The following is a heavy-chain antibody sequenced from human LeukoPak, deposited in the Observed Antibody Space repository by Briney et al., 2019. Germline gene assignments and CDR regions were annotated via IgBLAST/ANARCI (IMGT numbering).Heavy chain of an antibody. V-gene: IGHV3-66*01. CDR1: GFTVSSNY. Sequence: TGGSLRLSCAASGFTVSSNYMSWVRQAPGKGLEWVSVIYSGGSTYYADSVKGRFTISRDNSKNTLYLQMNSLRAEDTAVYYCARVTLRGYSGYGFFGLTEFDPWGQGTLVTVSS. CDR2: IYSGGST. D-gene: IGHD5-12*01. J-gene: IGHJ5*02. CDR3: ARVTLRGYSGYGFFGLTEFDP.